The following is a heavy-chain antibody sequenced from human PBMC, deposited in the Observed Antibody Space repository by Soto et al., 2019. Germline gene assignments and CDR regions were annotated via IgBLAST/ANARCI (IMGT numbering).Heavy chain of an antibody. J-gene: IGHJ4*02. V-gene: IGHV4-59*01. D-gene: IGHD2-15*01. Sequence: QVQLQESGPGLVKPSETLSLTCSVSGGSISSSYWNWIRQPPGKGLEWIGYIYYSGSTNYNPSLKSRVTISVDTSMNQFSLKLSSVTAADTAVYLCARAYSGPYYFDYWGQGTLVTVSS. CDR3: ARAYSGPYYFDY. CDR1: GGSISSSY. CDR2: IYYSGST.